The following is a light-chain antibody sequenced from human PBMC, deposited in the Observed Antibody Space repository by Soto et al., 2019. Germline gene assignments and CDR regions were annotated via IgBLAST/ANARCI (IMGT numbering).Light chain of an antibody. CDR1: QSVSSY. J-gene: IGKJ2*01. Sequence: EIVLTQSPATLSLSPGERATLSCRASQSVSSYLAWYQQKPGQAPRLLIYDASNGATGIPARFSGSGSGTDFTLTISSLEPEDLAVYYCQQRSNGYTFGQGTKLEIK. CDR3: QQRSNGYT. V-gene: IGKV3-11*01. CDR2: DAS.